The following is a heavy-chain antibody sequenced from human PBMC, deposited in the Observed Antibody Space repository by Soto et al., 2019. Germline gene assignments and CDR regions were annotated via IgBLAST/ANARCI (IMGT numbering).Heavy chain of an antibody. J-gene: IGHJ3*02. CDR3: ARDRGYYDSSGYFPHDAAFDI. CDR2: ISSSSSYI. V-gene: IGHV3-21*01. CDR1: GFTFSSYS. Sequence: GGSLRLSCAASGFTFSSYSMNWVRQAPGKGLEWVSSISSSSSYIYYADSVKGRFTISRDNAKNSLYLQMNSLRAEDTAVYYCARDRGYYDSSGYFPHDAAFDIWGQGTMVTVSS. D-gene: IGHD3-22*01.